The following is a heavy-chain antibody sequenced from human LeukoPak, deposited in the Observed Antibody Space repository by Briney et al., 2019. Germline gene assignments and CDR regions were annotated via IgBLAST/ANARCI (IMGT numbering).Heavy chain of an antibody. Sequence: ASVKVSCKASGGTFSSYAISWVRQAPGQGLEWMGGIIPIFGTANYAQKFQGRVTITADESTSTAYMELSSLRSEDTAVYYCARFDFEGGYYFDYWGQGTLVTVSS. CDR1: GGTFSSYA. CDR3: ARFDFEGGYYFDY. J-gene: IGHJ4*02. V-gene: IGHV1-69*13. D-gene: IGHD3-3*01. CDR2: IIPIFGTA.